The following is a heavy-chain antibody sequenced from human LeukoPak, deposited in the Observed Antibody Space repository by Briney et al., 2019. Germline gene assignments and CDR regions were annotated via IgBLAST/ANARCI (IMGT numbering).Heavy chain of an antibody. Sequence: GGSLRLSCAASGFTFSRFGMNWVRQAPGKGLEWVSYISSSSSTIYYADSVKGRFTISRDNAKNSLYLQMNSLRDEDTAVYYCAGPDSYGYFSGMDVWGQGTTVTVSS. V-gene: IGHV3-48*02. CDR3: AGPDSYGYFSGMDV. CDR2: ISSSSSTI. D-gene: IGHD5-18*01. J-gene: IGHJ6*02. CDR1: GFTFSRFG.